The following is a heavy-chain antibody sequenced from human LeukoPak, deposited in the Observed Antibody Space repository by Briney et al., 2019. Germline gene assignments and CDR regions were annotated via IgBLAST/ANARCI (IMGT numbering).Heavy chain of an antibody. CDR1: RGSISSGNYY. V-gene: IGHV4-61*02. CDR3: AREQGSSWHFDN. D-gene: IGHD6-13*01. CDR2: IFNNGST. J-gene: IGHJ4*02. Sequence: PSETLSLTCTVSRGSISSGNYYWTWIRQPAGKGLEWVGRIFNNGSTNYNPSLESRVTISIDTSKNQFSLKLSSVTAADTAVFYCAREQGSSWHFDNWGQGTLVTVSS.